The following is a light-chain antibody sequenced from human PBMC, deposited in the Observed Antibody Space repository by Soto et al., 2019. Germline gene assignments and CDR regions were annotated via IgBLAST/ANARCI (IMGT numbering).Light chain of an antibody. Sequence: EIVLTQSPATLSLSPGERATLSCRASQSVRRYLAWYQQKPGQAPRLLIYDASTRATGTPARFSGSGSETDFTLTITSLEPEDFAVYYCQQRSNWPPYVTFGQGTKVDI. J-gene: IGKJ1*01. V-gene: IGKV3-11*01. CDR3: QQRSNWPPYVT. CDR2: DAS. CDR1: QSVRRY.